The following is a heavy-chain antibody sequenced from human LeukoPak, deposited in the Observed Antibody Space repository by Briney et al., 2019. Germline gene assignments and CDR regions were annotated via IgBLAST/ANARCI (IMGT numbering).Heavy chain of an antibody. V-gene: IGHV3-64*01. CDR3: AKTGGGHRSYHYYGMDV. D-gene: IGHD3-16*02. CDR2: ISSNGGST. Sequence: GGSLRLSCAASGFTFSSYAMHWVRQAPGKGLEYVSAISSNGGSTYYGNSVKGRFTISRDNAKNTLYLQMNSLRVEDTALYYCAKTGGGHRSYHYYGMDVWGQGTTVTVS. J-gene: IGHJ6*02. CDR1: GFTFSSYA.